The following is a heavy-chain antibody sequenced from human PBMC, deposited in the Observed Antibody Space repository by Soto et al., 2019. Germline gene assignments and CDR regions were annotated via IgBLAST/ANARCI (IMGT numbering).Heavy chain of an antibody. CDR2: IYTSGST. J-gene: IGHJ6*02. CDR3: AITGSGYDSDYYYGMDV. Sequence: SETLSLTCTVSGGSISSYYCSWSRQPAGKGLEWIGRIYTSGSTNYNPSLKSRVTMSVDTSKNQFSLKLSSVTAADTAVYYCAITGSGYDSDYYYGMDVWGQGTTVTVSS. D-gene: IGHD5-12*01. CDR1: GGSISSYY. V-gene: IGHV4-4*07.